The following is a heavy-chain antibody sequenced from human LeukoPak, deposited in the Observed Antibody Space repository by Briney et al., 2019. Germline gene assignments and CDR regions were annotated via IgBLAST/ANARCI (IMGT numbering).Heavy chain of an antibody. CDR1: GFTFSSYG. J-gene: IGHJ4*02. Sequence: GGSLRLSCAASGFTFSSYGMHWVRQAPGKGLEGVAVISYDGSNKYYADSVKGRFTISRDNSKNTLYLQMNSLRAEDTAVYCCAKDPEPYCSGGSCPLDYWGQGTLVTVSS. CDR3: AKDPEPYCSGGSCPLDY. V-gene: IGHV3-30*18. CDR2: ISYDGSNK. D-gene: IGHD2-15*01.